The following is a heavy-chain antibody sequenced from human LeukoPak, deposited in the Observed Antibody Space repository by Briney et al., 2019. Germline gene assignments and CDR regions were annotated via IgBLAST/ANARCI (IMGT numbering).Heavy chain of an antibody. J-gene: IGHJ4*02. CDR3: ARGSRSFDWLRSYFDF. V-gene: IGHV1-69-2*01. D-gene: IGHD3-9*01. Sequence: ASVKVSCKASGYTFNDYYIHWVQQAPGKGLDWMGRVDLEDGDTIYAEKFQGRVTITADTSTDTAFMDLSSLTSFDTAVYYCARGSRSFDWLRSYFDFWGQGTLVSVSP. CDR1: GYTFNDYY. CDR2: VDLEDGDT.